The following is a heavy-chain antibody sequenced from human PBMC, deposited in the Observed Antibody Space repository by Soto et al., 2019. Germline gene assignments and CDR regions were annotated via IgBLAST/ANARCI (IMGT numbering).Heavy chain of an antibody. V-gene: IGHV4-31*03. D-gene: IGHD3-3*01. Sequence: QVQLQESGPGLVKPSQTLSLTCTVSGGSISSGDYYWSWIRQHPGMGLEWIGYIYYSGSTYYNPSLKSRVTISVDTSKHQFSLKLSSVTAADTAVYYCARWWSGSRQGFDPWGQGTLVTASA. J-gene: IGHJ5*02. CDR2: IYYSGST. CDR3: ARWWSGSRQGFDP. CDR1: GGSISSGDYY.